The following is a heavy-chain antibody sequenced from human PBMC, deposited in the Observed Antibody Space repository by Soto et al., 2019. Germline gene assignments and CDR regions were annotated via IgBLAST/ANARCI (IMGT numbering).Heavy chain of an antibody. CDR2: IKQDGSEK. CDR1: GFTFSSYW. Sequence: GGSLRLSCAASGFTFSSYWMSWVRQAPGKGLEWVANIKQDGSEKYYVDSVKGRFTISRDNAKNSLYLQMNSLRAEDTAVYYVARGASDYDFWSGYYYRGRDNNWFDPWGQGTLVTVSS. D-gene: IGHD3-3*01. V-gene: IGHV3-7*05. J-gene: IGHJ5*02. CDR3: ARGASDYDFWSGYYYRGRDNNWFDP.